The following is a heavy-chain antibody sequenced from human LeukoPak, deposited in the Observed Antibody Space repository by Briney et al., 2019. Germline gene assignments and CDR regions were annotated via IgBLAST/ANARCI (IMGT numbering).Heavy chain of an antibody. CDR1: GYSISSGYY. Sequence: SETLSLTCAVSGYSISSGYYWGWIRQPPGKGLEWIGSIYHSGSTYYNPSLKSRVAISVDTSKNQFSLKLSSVTAADTAVYYCARLWFGESTRDAFDIWGQGTMVTVSS. J-gene: IGHJ3*02. D-gene: IGHD3-10*01. CDR3: ARLWFGESTRDAFDI. CDR2: IYHSGST. V-gene: IGHV4-38-2*01.